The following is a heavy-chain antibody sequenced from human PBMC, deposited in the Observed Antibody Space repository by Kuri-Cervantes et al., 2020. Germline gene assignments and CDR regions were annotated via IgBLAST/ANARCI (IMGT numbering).Heavy chain of an antibody. V-gene: IGHV1-69*05. J-gene: IGHJ3*02. Sequence: SVNVSCKASGGTFSSYTVNWVRQAPGQGLECMGGIIPIFGTANYAQKFQGRVTITTDESASTVYMELSSLRSEDTVVYYCARDPGSVVVVTAINDAFDIWGQGTLVTVSS. CDR1: GGTFSSYT. D-gene: IGHD2-21*02. CDR2: IIPIFGTA. CDR3: ARDPGSVVVVTAINDAFDI.